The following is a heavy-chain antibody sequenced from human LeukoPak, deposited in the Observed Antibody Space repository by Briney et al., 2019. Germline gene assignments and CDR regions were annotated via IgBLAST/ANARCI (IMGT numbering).Heavy chain of an antibody. J-gene: IGHJ4*02. CDR1: GGSISSGGYY. CDR2: IYYSGST. V-gene: IGHV4-31*03. D-gene: IGHD4-17*01. CDR3: ARESTYGGNSGFDY. Sequence: PSEALSLTCTVSGGSISSGGYYWSWIRQHPGKGLEWIGYIYYSGSTYYNPSLKSRVAISVDTSKNQFSLKLSSVTAADTAVYYCARESTYGGNSGFDYWGQGTLVTVSS.